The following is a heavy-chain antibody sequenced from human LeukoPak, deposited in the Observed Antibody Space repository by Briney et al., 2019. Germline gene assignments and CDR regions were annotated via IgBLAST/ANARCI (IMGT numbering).Heavy chain of an antibody. D-gene: IGHD3-10*01. V-gene: IGHV3-7*01. Sequence: GGSLRLSCAASGFTFSSYWMSWVRQAPGKGLEWVANIKQDGSEKYYVDSVKGRFTISRDNAKNSLYLQMDSLRAEDTAVYYCARDEFLRVRIGSYSYYMDVWGTGTTVTVSS. CDR3: ARDEFLRVRIGSYSYYMDV. CDR2: IKQDGSEK. CDR1: GFTFSSYW. J-gene: IGHJ6*03.